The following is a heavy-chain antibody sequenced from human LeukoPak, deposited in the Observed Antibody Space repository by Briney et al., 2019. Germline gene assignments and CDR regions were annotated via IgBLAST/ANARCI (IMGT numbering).Heavy chain of an antibody. CDR2: ISSNGGST. CDR3: ARDLYCTNGVCLPLFDY. Sequence: GGSLRLSCAASGFTFSSYAMQWVRQAPGKGLEYVSAISSNGGSTYYANSVKGRFTISRDNSKNTLYLQMNSLRAEDTAVYYCARDLYCTNGVCLPLFDYWGQGTLVTVSS. J-gene: IGHJ4*02. CDR1: GFTFSSYA. V-gene: IGHV3-64*01. D-gene: IGHD2-8*01.